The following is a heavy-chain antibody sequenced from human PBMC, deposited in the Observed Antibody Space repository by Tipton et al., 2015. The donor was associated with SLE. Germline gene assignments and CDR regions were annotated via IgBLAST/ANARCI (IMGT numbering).Heavy chain of an antibody. CDR1: GGSISTYY. Sequence: TLSLTCTVSGGSISTYYWSWIRQPPGKGLEWIGYIYYSGSTNYNPSLKSRVIISVDTSKNQFSLKLTSVTAADTAVYYCARHMRYQWNYFDYWGQGTLVTVSS. CDR3: ARHMRYQWNYFDY. V-gene: IGHV4-59*08. CDR2: IYYSGST. D-gene: IGHD6-19*01. J-gene: IGHJ4*02.